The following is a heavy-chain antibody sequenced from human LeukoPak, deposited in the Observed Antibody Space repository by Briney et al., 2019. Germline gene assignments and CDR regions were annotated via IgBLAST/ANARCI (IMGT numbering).Heavy chain of an antibody. J-gene: IGHJ6*02. CDR1: GFTFSSYG. CDR3: ARDIKRSGWSYYYYYGMDV. V-gene: IGHV3-33*01. Sequence: GRSLRLSCAASGFTFSSYGMHWVRQAPGKGLEWVAVIWYDGSNKYYADSVKGRFTISRDNSKNTLYLQMNSLRVEDTAVYYCARDIKRSGWSYYYYYGMDVWGQGTTVTVSS. D-gene: IGHD6-19*01. CDR2: IWYDGSNK.